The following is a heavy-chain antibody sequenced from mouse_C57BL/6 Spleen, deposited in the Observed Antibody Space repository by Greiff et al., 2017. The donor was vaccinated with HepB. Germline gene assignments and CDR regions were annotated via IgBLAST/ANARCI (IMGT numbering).Heavy chain of an antibody. D-gene: IGHD1-1*01. J-gene: IGHJ3*01. Sequence: VQLQESGPELVKPGASVKISCKASGYAFSSSWMNWVKQRPGKGLEWIGRIYPGDGDTNYNGKFKGKATLTADKSSSTAYMQLSSLTSEDSAVYFCAREYYGSSPFAYWGQGTLVTVSA. V-gene: IGHV1-82*01. CDR2: IYPGDGDT. CDR3: AREYYGSSPFAY. CDR1: GYAFSSSW.